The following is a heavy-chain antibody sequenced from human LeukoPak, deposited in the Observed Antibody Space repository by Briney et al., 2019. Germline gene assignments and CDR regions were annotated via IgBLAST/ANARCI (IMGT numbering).Heavy chain of an antibody. CDR2: INPSSDST. D-gene: IGHD3-10*01. CDR1: GYTFTTYY. Sequence: ASVKVSCKASGYTFTTYYIHWMRQAPGQGLEWMGMINPSSDSTSYAQKFQGRVTMTRDTSTTTVYMELSSLISDDTAVYFCARGRSQLWFFNHWGQGTLVTVSS. J-gene: IGHJ4*02. CDR3: ARGRSQLWFFNH. V-gene: IGHV1-46*01.